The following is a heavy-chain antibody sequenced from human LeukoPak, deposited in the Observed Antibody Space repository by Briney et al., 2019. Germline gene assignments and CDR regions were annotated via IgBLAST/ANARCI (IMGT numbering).Heavy chain of an antibody. D-gene: IGHD3-10*01. J-gene: IGHJ6*02. CDR1: GGSISTCS. V-gene: IGHV4-4*07. CDR3: ARGSGGGSGAYYKDHYYGMDV. Sequence: SETLSLTCSVSGGSISTCSWSWIRQPAGNALEWIGRIHRSGRTNYNPSLESRVTMSVDTSKNQFSLKLNSVTAADMAVYYCARGSGGGSGAYYKDHYYGMDVWGPGTTVTVS. CDR2: IHRSGRT.